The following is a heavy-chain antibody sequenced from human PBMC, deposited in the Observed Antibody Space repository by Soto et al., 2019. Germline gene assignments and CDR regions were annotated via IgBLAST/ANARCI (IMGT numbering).Heavy chain of an antibody. CDR2: IYYTGST. V-gene: IGHV4-30-4*01. CDR1: GGSISSGTYY. J-gene: IGHJ5*02. CDR3: ARYCSGGSCDAGFDP. Sequence: QVHLQESGPGLVKPSQTLSLICTVSGGSISSGTYYWSWVRQPPGKGLEWIAYIYYTGSTYYNPSLTSRVTISVDTTKNKFSLNLNSVTAADTAVYSCARYCSGGSCDAGFDPWGQGTLVTVSS. D-gene: IGHD2-15*01.